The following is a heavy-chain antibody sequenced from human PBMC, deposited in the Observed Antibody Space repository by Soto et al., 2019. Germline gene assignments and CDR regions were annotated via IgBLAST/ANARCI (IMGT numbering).Heavy chain of an antibody. CDR1: GYIFTTYA. CDR2: INAGKGNT. V-gene: IGHV1-3*01. J-gene: IGHJ4*02. CDR3: ARSEVIPEGCDY. Sequence: GASVKVSCKASGYIFTTYALHWVRQAPGQRLEWMGWINAGKGNTTYSQKFQDRVTITRDTSASVAYMELSSLASEDTAVYYCARSEVIPEGCDYWGQGTLVTVSS. D-gene: IGHD3-16*02.